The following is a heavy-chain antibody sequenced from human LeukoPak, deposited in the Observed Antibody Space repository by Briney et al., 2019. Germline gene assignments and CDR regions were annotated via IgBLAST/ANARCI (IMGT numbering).Heavy chain of an antibody. CDR1: GGSISSSNW. J-gene: IGHJ4*02. V-gene: IGHV4-4*02. CDR2: IYHSGST. Sequence: SETLSLTCAVSGGSISSSNWWSWVRQPPGKGLEWIGEIYHSGSTNYNPSLKSRVTISVDKSKNQFSLKLSTVTAADTAVYYCARVSSGATTVDYWGQGTLVTVSS. CDR3: ARVSSGATTVDY. D-gene: IGHD1-26*01.